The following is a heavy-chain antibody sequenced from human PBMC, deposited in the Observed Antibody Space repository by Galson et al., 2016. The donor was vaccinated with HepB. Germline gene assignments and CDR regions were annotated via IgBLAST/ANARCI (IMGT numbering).Heavy chain of an antibody. CDR3: ARDGRFPDYGGYYQYGMDV. CDR2: IYDSGTT. V-gene: IGHV4-61*08. J-gene: IGHJ6*04. Sequence: ETLSLTCSVSGDSVTSGAYYWSWIRQPPGKGLEWIGYIYDSGTTFYNASLNSRLSISVDTSEKQFSLRLSSVTAADTAVYYCARDGRFPDYGGYYQYGMDVWGNGTTVTVSS. CDR1: GDSVTSGAYY. D-gene: IGHD3-3*01.